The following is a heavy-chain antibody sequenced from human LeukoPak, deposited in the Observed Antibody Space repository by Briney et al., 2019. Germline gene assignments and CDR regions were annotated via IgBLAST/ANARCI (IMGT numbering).Heavy chain of an antibody. CDR3: AKADATIGGAFDT. D-gene: IGHD3-16*01. V-gene: IGHV3-23*01. J-gene: IGHJ3*02. CDR2: ISGTADSK. Sequence: PGGSLRLSCAASRFIFRNYAMSWVRQAPGRGLEWLSIISGTADSKYYADSVKGRFTISSDNPRSTLYLEMDILRAEDTAVYYCAKADATIGGAFDTWGQGTMVIVSS. CDR1: RFIFRNYA.